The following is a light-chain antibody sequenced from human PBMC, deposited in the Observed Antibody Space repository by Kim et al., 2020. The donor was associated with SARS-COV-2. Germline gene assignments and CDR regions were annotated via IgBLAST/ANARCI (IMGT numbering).Light chain of an antibody. CDR3: QQSHTAPLLT. J-gene: IGKJ4*01. V-gene: IGKV1-39*01. CDR1: QSISTY. Sequence: SVGDRVNIACRADQSISTYLNWYQQKPEKAPKHLIYDASTLQRGVPSRFSGSGSGTAFTLTTSSLQPEDYVTYYCQQSHTAPLLTFGGGTKVDIK. CDR2: DAS.